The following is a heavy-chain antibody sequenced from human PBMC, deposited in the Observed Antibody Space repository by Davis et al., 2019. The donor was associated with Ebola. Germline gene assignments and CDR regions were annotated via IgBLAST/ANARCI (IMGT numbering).Heavy chain of an antibody. V-gene: IGHV3-23*01. CDR1: GGTFSNYA. CDR2: ISGSGATT. D-gene: IGHD2/OR15-2a*01. CDR3: AKGGARYFYHYYGMDV. Sequence: SCKASGGTFSNYAMSWVRQAPGKGLEWVSGISGSGATTYYADSVKGRFTISRDNSKNTLYLQMNSLRADDTALYYCAKGGARYFYHYYGMDVWGQGTTVTVSS. J-gene: IGHJ6*02.